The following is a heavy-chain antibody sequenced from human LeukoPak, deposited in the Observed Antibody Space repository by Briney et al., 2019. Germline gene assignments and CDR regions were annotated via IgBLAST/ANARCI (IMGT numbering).Heavy chain of an antibody. CDR3: GRARGYSYGYSDY. J-gene: IGHJ4*02. CDR1: GYIFTNYD. V-gene: IGHV1-8*01. CDR2: MNPNSGNT. Sequence: ASVKVSCKASGYIFTNYDINWVRQATGQGLEWMGWMNPNSGNTGFAQKFQGRVTMTRNTSKSTAYMELSSLTSEDWAVYYCGRARGYSYGYSDYWGQGTLVTVSS. D-gene: IGHD5-18*01.